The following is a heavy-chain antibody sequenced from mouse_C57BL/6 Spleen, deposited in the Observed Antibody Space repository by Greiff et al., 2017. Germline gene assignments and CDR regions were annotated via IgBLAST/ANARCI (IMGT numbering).Heavy chain of an antibody. V-gene: IGHV5-6*01. D-gene: IGHD2-4*01. CDR3: GRPDYDEDYARDD. CDR1: GFTFSSYG. Sequence: EVQGVESGGDLVKPGGSLKLSCAASGFTFSSYGMSWVRQTPDKRLEWVATISSGGSYTYYPDSVKGRFTISRDNAKNTLDLQRSSLKAEDTAMYYCGRPDYDEDYARDDGGQGTSVTGAS. J-gene: IGHJ4*01. CDR2: ISSGGSYT.